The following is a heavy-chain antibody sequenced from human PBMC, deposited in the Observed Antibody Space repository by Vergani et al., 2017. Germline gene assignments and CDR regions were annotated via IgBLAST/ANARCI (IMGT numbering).Heavy chain of an antibody. D-gene: IGHD3-16*02. CDR3: ASHHKYYDYVWGSYRPNWFDP. CDR1: GGSFSGYY. CDR2: IKHSGST. J-gene: IGHJ5*02. Sequence: QVQLHQLCAGLLQPSETLSLTCAVYGGSFSGYYWSWIRQPPGQGLEWIGEIKHSGSTNYNPSLKSRMTISVDTSKNQFSLKLCSGTAADTAVYYCASHHKYYDYVWGSYRPNWFDPWGQGTLVTVYS. V-gene: IGHV4-34*01.